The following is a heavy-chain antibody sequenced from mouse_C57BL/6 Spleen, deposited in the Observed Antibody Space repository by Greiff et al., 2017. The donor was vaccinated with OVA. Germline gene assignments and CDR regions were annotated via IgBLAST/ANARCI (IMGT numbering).Heavy chain of an antibody. CDR1: GFSLTSYG. Sequence: QVQLQQSGPGLVQPSQSLSITCTVSGFSLTSYGVHWVRQSPGKGLEWLGVIWSGGSTDYNAAFISRLSISKDNSKSQVFFKMNSLQADDTAIYYCAGTYYSNHLDYWGQGTTLTVSS. J-gene: IGHJ2*01. CDR2: IWSGGST. V-gene: IGHV2-2*01. D-gene: IGHD2-5*01. CDR3: AGTYYSNHLDY.